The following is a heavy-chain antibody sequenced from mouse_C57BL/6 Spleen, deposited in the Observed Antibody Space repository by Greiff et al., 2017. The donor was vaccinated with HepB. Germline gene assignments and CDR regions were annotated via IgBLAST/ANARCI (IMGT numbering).Heavy chain of an antibody. J-gene: IGHJ3*01. V-gene: IGHV1-50*01. Sequence: QVHVKQSGAELVKPGASVKLSCKASGYTFTSYWMQWVKQRPGQGLEWIGEIDPSDSYTNYNQKFKGKATLTVDTSSSTAYMQLSSLTSEDSAVYYRARGGSGYVGFAYWGQGTLVTVSA. CDR3: ARGGSGYVGFAY. CDR1: GYTFTSYW. CDR2: IDPSDSYT. D-gene: IGHD3-2*02.